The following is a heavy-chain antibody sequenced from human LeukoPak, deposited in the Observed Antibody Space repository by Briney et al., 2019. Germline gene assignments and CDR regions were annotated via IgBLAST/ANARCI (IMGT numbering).Heavy chain of an antibody. CDR3: AKALCNGGRCSDEESDH. CDR2: ISASGGST. CDR1: RFTFINNL. J-gene: IGHJ5*02. Sequence: PGGSLRLSCVASRFTFINNLMRWVRQAPGKGLEWVSGISASGGSTYYADSVKGRFTISIDNSKNTLYLQVNSLRAEDTAIYDGAKALCNGGRCSDEESDHWGQGTLVTVSS. D-gene: IGHD2-15*01. V-gene: IGHV3-23*01.